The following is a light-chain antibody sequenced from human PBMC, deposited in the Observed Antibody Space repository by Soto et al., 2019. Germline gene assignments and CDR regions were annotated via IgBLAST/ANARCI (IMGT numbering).Light chain of an antibody. CDR2: DAA. CDR3: QQYSDWPSYT. CDR1: QSVSSN. V-gene: IGKV3-15*01. J-gene: IGKJ2*01. Sequence: EVVMTQSPAILSVSPGERATLSCRASQSVSSNLAWYQQKPGQAPRLLVYDAATRATVIPAKFSGSGSGTEFTLTINRLQSEDFAVYYCQQYSDWPSYTFGQGTKVEIK.